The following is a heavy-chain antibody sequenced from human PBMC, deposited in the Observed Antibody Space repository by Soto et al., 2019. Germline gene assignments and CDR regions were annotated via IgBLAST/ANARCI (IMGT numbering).Heavy chain of an antibody. CDR3: ARGGHIAAKGAAGDYYYYGMDV. V-gene: IGHV4-4*02. CDR2: IYHSGST. D-gene: IGHD6-13*01. CDR1: GGSISSSNW. Sequence: ETLSLTCAVSGGSISSSNWWSWVRQPPGKGLEWIGEIYHSGSTNYNPSLKSRVTISVDKSKNQFSLKLSSVTAADTAVYYCARGGHIAAKGAAGDYYYYGMDVWGQGTTVTVSS. J-gene: IGHJ6*02.